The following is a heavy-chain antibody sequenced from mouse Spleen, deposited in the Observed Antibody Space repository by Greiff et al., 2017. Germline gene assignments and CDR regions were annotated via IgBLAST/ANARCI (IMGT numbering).Heavy chain of an antibody. D-gene: IGHD2-3*01. J-gene: IGHJ2*01. V-gene: IGHV14-1*01. CDR3: TTPIYDGYYLYYFDY. Sequence: EVQLQQSGAELVRPGASVKLSCTASGFNIKDYYMHWVKQRPEQGLEWIGRIDPEDGDTEYAPKFQGKATMTADTSSNTAYLQLSSLTSEDTAVYYCTTPIYDGYYLYYFDYWGQGTTLTVSS. CDR2: IDPEDGDT. CDR1: GFNIKDYY.